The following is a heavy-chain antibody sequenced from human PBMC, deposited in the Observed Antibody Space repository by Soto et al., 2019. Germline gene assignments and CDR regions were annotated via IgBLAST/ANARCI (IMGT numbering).Heavy chain of an antibody. V-gene: IGHV1-18*01. CDR2: ISAYNGNT. CDR1: GYTFTSYG. D-gene: IGHD3-22*01. CDR3: ARDRYYYDSSGYYIPNY. Sequence: ASVKVSCKASGYTFTSYGISWVRQAPGQGLEWMGWISAYNGNTNYAQKLQGRVTMTTDTSTSTAYMELRSLRSDDTAVYYCARDRYYYDSSGYYIPNYWGQGTLVTVSS. J-gene: IGHJ4*02.